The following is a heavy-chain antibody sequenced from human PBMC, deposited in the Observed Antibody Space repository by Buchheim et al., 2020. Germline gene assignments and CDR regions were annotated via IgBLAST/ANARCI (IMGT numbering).Heavy chain of an antibody. J-gene: IGHJ5*02. CDR2: IYYSGRT. V-gene: IGHV4-39*01. Sequence: QLQLQESGPGLVKPSEILSLTCTVSGGSISSSRYYWGWIRQPPGKGLEWIGSIYYSGRTYYNPSLKSRVTISVDTSKNQFSLKLSSVAAADTAVYYCARQRHLLTTVKYNWFDPWGQGTL. CDR1: GGSISSSRYY. D-gene: IGHD4-11*01. CDR3: ARQRHLLTTVKYNWFDP.